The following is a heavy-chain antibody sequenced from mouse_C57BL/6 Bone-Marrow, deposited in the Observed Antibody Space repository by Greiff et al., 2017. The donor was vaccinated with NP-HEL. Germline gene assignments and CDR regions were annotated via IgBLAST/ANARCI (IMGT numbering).Heavy chain of an antibody. CDR3: ARGAY. CDR2: IYPGDGDT. Sequence: LVESGAELVKPGASVKISCKASGYEFSNYWMNWVKQRPGKGLEWIGQIYPGDGDTNYNGKFKDKATLTADKSSSTAYMQLSRLTSEDSAVYVCARGAYWGQGTLVTVSA. V-gene: IGHV1-80*01. CDR1: GYEFSNYW. J-gene: IGHJ3*01.